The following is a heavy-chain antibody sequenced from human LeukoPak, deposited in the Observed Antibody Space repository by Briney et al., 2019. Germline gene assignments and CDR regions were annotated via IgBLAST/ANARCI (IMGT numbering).Heavy chain of an antibody. CDR1: GYTSTSYG. Sequence: ASVKVSCKASGYTSTSYGVSWVRQAPGQGLEWMGWTSAYNGNTHYAQKLQGRVTMTTDTSTSTAYMELRSLRSDDTAVYYCARPHDFWSGHDAFDIWGQGTMVTVS. CDR3: ARPHDFWSGHDAFDI. CDR2: TSAYNGNT. D-gene: IGHD3-3*01. J-gene: IGHJ3*02. V-gene: IGHV1-18*01.